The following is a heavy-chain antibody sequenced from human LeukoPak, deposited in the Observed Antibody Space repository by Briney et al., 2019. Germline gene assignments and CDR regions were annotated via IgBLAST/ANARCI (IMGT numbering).Heavy chain of an antibody. J-gene: IGHJ5*02. CDR1: GGSMSPYH. CDR2: IYYSGST. Sequence: PSETLSLTCTVSGGSMSPYHWGWIRQPPGKGLEWTGYIYYSGSTNYNLSLNSRVTISVDTSKNQFSLRLSSVTAADTAVYYCARHVALWFGPRGWFDPWGQGPLVTVSS. D-gene: IGHD3-10*01. V-gene: IGHV4-59*08. CDR3: ARHVALWFGPRGWFDP.